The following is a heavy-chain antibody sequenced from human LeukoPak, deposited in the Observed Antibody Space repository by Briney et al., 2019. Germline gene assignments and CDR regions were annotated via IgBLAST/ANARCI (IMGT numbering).Heavy chain of an antibody. CDR1: GFTFSSYA. CDR2: ITSSSDYI. V-gene: IGHV3-21*01. D-gene: IGHD3-22*01. J-gene: IGHJ4*02. Sequence: PGGSLRLSCAASGFTFSSYAMSWVRQAPGKGLEWVSVITSSSDYIYYADSLKGRFTVSRDNAKNSLYLQVNSLRAEDTAVYYCVRESVYYDSSGYYNVLDYWGQGTLVTVSS. CDR3: VRESVYYDSSGYYNVLDY.